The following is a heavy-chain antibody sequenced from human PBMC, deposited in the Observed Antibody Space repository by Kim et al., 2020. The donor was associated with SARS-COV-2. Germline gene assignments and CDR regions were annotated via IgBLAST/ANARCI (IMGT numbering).Heavy chain of an antibody. D-gene: IGHD5-18*01. CDR1: GFTFSSYA. Sequence: GGSLRLSCAASGFTFSSYAMSWVRQAPGKGLEWVSAISGSGGSTSYEDSVKGRFTISRDNSKNTLYLQMNSLRAEDTAVYYCAKEPRAMVIWDWFDPWGQGTLVTVSS. CDR2: ISGSGGST. V-gene: IGHV3-23*01. J-gene: IGHJ5*02. CDR3: AKEPRAMVIWDWFDP.